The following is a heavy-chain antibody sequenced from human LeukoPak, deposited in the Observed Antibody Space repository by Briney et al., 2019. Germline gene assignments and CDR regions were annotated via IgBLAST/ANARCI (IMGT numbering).Heavy chain of an antibody. Sequence: SETLSLTCTVSGGSISSSSYYWGWIHQPPGKGLEWIGSIYYSGSTYYNPSLKSRVTISVDTSKNQFSLKLSSVTAADTAVYYCASTVVISDTEYFQHWGQGTLVTVSS. D-gene: IGHD4-23*01. V-gene: IGHV4-39*07. CDR1: GGSISSSSYY. J-gene: IGHJ1*01. CDR3: ASTVVISDTEYFQH. CDR2: IYYSGST.